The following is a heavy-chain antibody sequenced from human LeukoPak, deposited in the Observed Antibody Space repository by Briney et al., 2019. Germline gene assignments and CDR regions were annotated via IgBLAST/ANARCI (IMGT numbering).Heavy chain of an antibody. Sequence: PGGSLRLSCAASGFTFSSYWMHWVRQAPGKGLVWVSRIQTDGSSTNYADSVKGRFTISRDDAKNTLYLQMNSLRAEDTATYYCAKVSRGEPNDYWGQGTLVTVSS. V-gene: IGHV3-74*01. CDR1: GFTFSSYW. CDR3: AKVSRGEPNDY. CDR2: IQTDGSST. J-gene: IGHJ4*02. D-gene: IGHD4-17*01.